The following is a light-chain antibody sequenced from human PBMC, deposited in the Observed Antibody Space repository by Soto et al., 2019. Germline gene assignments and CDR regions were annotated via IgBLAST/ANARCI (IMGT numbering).Light chain of an antibody. Sequence: EIVLTQSPGTLSLSPGERATLSCRASQSVSRNFLAWYQQKPGQAPKLLISAASSRATGIPDRFSGSGSGTDFTLTISRLEPEDFALYSCQQYGSAPGTFGQGTKLEIK. CDR1: QSVSRNF. J-gene: IGKJ2*02. CDR2: AAS. V-gene: IGKV3-20*01. CDR3: QQYGSAPGT.